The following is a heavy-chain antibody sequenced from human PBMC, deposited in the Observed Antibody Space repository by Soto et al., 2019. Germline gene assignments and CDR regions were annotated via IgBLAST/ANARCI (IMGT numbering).Heavy chain of an antibody. CDR3: ARYGTRGDW. V-gene: IGHV3-48*04. CDR2: ISSSGLTT. J-gene: IGHJ5*01. Sequence: GGSLRLSCAASGFAFSSYGMHWVRQAPGKGLEWVSYISSSGLTTYYADFAEGRFTISRDNAKDSLYLHLNSLRVGDTAVYYCARYGTRGDWWGLGTQVTVSS. D-gene: IGHD3-10*01. CDR1: GFAFSSYG.